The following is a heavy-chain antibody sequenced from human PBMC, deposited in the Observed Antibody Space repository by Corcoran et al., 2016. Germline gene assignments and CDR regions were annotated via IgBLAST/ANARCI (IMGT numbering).Heavy chain of an antibody. CDR1: GFTFSSYW. D-gene: IGHD4-17*01. Sequence: EVQLVESGGGLVQPGGSLRLSCAASGFTFSSYWMSWVRQAPGKGLEWVANIKQDGSEKYYVDSVKGRFTISRDNAKNSLYLQMNSLRAEDRAVYYWSRRPTVTYYFGMDVWGQGTTVTVSS. V-gene: IGHV3-7*01. CDR2: IKQDGSEK. J-gene: IGHJ6*02. CDR3: SRRPTVTYYFGMDV.